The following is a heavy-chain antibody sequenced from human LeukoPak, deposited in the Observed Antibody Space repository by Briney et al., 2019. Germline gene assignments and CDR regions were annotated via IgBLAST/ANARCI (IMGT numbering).Heavy chain of an antibody. V-gene: IGHV4-34*01. CDR2: INHSGST. Sequence: SETLSLTCAVYGGSFSGYYWSWIRQPPGKGLEWIGEINHSGSTNYNPSLKSRVTISVDTSKNQFSLKLSSVTAADTAVYYCASGILTGYYFYWGKGTLVTVSS. J-gene: IGHJ4*02. CDR1: GGSFSGYY. D-gene: IGHD3-9*01. CDR3: ASGILTGYYFY.